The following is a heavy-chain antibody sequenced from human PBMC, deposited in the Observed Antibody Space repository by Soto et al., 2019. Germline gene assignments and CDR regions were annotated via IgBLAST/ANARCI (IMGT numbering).Heavy chain of an antibody. J-gene: IGHJ3*02. CDR2: IIPIFGTA. CDR1: GGTFSRYA. V-gene: IGHV1-69*13. Sequence: GASVKVSCKASGGTFSRYAISWVRQAPGQGLEWMGGIIPIFGTANYAQKFQGRVTITADESTSTAYMELSSLRSEDTAVYYCARDSTAYYDSSGPDDAFDIWGQGTMVTVSS. D-gene: IGHD3-22*01. CDR3: ARDSTAYYDSSGPDDAFDI.